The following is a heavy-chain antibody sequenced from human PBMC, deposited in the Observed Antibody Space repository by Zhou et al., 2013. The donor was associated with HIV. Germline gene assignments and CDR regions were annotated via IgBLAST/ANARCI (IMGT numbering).Heavy chain of an antibody. CDR2: INPNSGGT. D-gene: IGHD1-26*01. CDR3: ARGGSSGEYFQH. J-gene: IGHJ1*01. Sequence: QVQLVQSGAEVKKPGASVKVSCKASGYTFTGYYMHWVRQAPGQGLEWMGWINPNSGGTNYAQKLQGRVTMTRDTSISTAYMELSRLTSDDTAVYYCARGGSSGEYFQHWGQGTLVTVSS. V-gene: IGHV1-2*02. CDR1: GYTFTGYY.